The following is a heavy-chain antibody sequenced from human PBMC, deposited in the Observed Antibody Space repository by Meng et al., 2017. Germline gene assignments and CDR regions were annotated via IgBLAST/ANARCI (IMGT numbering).Heavy chain of an antibody. V-gene: IGHV4-61*01. CDR1: GDSVTVGSHY. J-gene: IGHJ4*02. D-gene: IGHD3-16*01. Sequence: EERRGSGPGLVKPSETLSLTCTVSGDSVTVGSHYWSWIRPPPGKGLEWIGYIDYGGSTSYNPSLRSRVTISVDTSNNQFSLKLSSVTAADTAVFYCARTRGDYYFDYWGQGTLVTVSS. CDR3: ARTRGDYYFDY. CDR2: IDYGGST.